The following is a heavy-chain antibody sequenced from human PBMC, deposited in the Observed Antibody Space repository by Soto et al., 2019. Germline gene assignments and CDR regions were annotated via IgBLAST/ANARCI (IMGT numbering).Heavy chain of an antibody. J-gene: IGHJ4*02. CDR3: TTLPYITYYDILTGSFDY. CDR1: GFTFSNAW. D-gene: IGHD3-9*01. V-gene: IGHV3-15*01. Sequence: GESLKISCAASGFTFSNAWMSWVRQAPGKGLEWVGRIKSKTDGGKTDYAEPVKGRFTISRDDSKNTLYLQMNSLKTEDTAVYYCTTLPYITYYDILTGSFDYWGQGTLVTVSS. CDR2: IKSKTDGGKT.